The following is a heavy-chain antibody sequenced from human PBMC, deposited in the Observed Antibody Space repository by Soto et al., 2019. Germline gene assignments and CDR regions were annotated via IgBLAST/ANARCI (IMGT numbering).Heavy chain of an antibody. D-gene: IGHD3-22*01. Sequence: GASVKVSCKASGGTFSSYAISWVRQAPGQGLEWMGGIIPIFGTANYAQKFQGRVTITADESTSTAYMELSSLRSEDTAVYYCAREYYYDSSGYDRYGMDVWGQGTTVTVSS. CDR3: AREYYYDSSGYDRYGMDV. V-gene: IGHV1-69*13. CDR1: GGTFSSYA. CDR2: IIPIFGTA. J-gene: IGHJ6*02.